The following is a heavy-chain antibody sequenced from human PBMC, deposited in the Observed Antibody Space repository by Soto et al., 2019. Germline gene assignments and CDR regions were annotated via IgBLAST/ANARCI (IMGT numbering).Heavy chain of an antibody. J-gene: IGHJ4*02. CDR1: GGSISNFD. Sequence: SETLSLTCTVSGGSISNFDWSWIRQPPGKGLEWIGYISYSGNTNYNPSLKSRVSISVATSKNQLSLNLTSVTAADTAVYYCARDTMVLSRSYFESWGQGTPVTVSS. V-gene: IGHV4-59*01. D-gene: IGHD2-8*01. CDR2: ISYSGNT. CDR3: ARDTMVLSRSYFES.